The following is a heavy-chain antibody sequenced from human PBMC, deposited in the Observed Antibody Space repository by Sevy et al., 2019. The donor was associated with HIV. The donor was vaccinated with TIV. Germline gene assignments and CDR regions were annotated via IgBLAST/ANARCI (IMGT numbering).Heavy chain of an antibody. Sequence: GGSLRLSCAASGFTFSYYDMNWVRQAPGKGLEWVSSISSGSSYIFYSDSVKGRFTISRDNAKNSLSLQMNSLGAEDTAVYYCARDWGATFWGQGTLVTVSS. D-gene: IGHD1-26*01. CDR1: GFTFSYYD. CDR3: ARDWGATF. V-gene: IGHV3-21*01. CDR2: ISSGSSYI. J-gene: IGHJ4*02.